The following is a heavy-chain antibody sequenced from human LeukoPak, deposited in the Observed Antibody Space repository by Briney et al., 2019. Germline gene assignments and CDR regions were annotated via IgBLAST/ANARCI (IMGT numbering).Heavy chain of an antibody. D-gene: IGHD6-6*01. J-gene: IGHJ6*03. CDR3: ARSSIAARPHMDV. CDR2: LYYSGST. CDR1: GDSISSYF. V-gene: IGHV4-59*01. Sequence: SETLSLTCTVSGDSISSYFWCWIRQPPGKGLEWIGCLYYSGSTNYNPSLKSRVTISVDTSKNQFSLKLSSVTAADTAVYYCARSSIAARPHMDVWGKGTTVTVSS.